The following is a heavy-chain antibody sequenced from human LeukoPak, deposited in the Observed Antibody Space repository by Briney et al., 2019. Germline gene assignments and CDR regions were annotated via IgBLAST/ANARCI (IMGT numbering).Heavy chain of an antibody. D-gene: IGHD3-22*01. V-gene: IGHV3-48*03. J-gene: IGHJ4*02. CDR2: ISSSGSTT. CDR3: ASSYYYESSGSSLLANTLDY. Sequence: GGSLRLSCAASGFTFSSYEMNWVRQAPGKGLECVSYISSSGSTTYYADSVKGRFTISRDNSKNTLYLQMNSLRAEDTALYYCASSYYYESSGSSLLANTLDYWGQGTLVTVSS. CDR1: GFTFSSYE.